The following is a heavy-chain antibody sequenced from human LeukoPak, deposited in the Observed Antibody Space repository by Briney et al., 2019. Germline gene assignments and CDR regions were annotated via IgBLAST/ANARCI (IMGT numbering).Heavy chain of an antibody. CDR3: ATTGGRVATGYYYYMDV. CDR1: GFTFSSYS. Sequence: GGSLRLSCAASGFTFSSYSMNWVRQAPGKGLEWVSSISSSSSYIYYADSVRGRFTISRDNSKNSLYLQMNSLRAEDTAVYYCATTGGRVATGYYYYMDVWGKGTTVTISS. V-gene: IGHV3-21*01. CDR2: ISSSSSYI. D-gene: IGHD2-15*01. J-gene: IGHJ6*03.